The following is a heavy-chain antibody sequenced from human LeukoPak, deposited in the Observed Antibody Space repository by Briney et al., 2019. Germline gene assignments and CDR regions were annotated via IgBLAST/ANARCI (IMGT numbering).Heavy chain of an antibody. Sequence: SVRVSCKASGFTFTSSAMQWVRQARGQRLEWIGWIVVGSGNTNYAQKFQERVTITRDMSTSTAYMELSSLRSEDTAVYYCAAVDGSGNPLDYWGQGTLVTVSS. J-gene: IGHJ4*02. V-gene: IGHV1-58*02. D-gene: IGHD3-10*01. CDR3: AAVDGSGNPLDY. CDR1: GFTFTSSA. CDR2: IVVGSGNT.